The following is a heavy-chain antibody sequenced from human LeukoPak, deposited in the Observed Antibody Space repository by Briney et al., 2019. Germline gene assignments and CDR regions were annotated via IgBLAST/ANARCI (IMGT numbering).Heavy chain of an antibody. CDR3: ARSRDAYNSVNPLFDY. CDR2: IIPIFGTA. D-gene: IGHD5-24*01. V-gene: IGHV1-69*13. Sequence: SVKVSCKASGGTFNTYAISWVRQAPGQGLEWMGGIIPIFGTANYAQKFQGRVTITADESTTTVYMELNSLRSEDTAVYYCARSRDAYNSVNPLFDYWGQGTLVTVSS. J-gene: IGHJ4*02. CDR1: GGTFNTYA.